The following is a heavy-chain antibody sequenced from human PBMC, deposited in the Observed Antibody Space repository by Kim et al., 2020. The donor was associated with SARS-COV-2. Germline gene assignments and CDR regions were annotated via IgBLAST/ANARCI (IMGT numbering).Heavy chain of an antibody. CDR1: GGSISSGGYY. V-gene: IGHV4-31*03. CDR3: ARATEGLRALGR. Sequence: SETLSLTCTVSGGSISSGGYYWSWIRQHPGKGLEWIGYIYYSGSTYYNPSLKSRVTISVDTSKNQFSLKLSSVTAADTAVYYCARATEGLRALGRWGQGTLVTVSS. D-gene: IGHD5-12*01. J-gene: IGHJ4*02. CDR2: IYYSGST.